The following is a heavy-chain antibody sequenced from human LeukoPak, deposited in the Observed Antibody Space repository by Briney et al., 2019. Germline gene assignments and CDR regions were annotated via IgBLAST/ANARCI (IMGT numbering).Heavy chain of an antibody. V-gene: IGHV4-30-2*01. CDR2: IYHSGST. Sequence: SETLSLTCAVSGGSISSGGYSWRWIRQPPGRGLEWIGYIYHSGSTYYNPSLKSRVTISVDRSKNQFSLKLSSVTAADTAVYYCASSGYSYGRGVGYWGQGTLVTVSS. J-gene: IGHJ4*02. D-gene: IGHD5-18*01. CDR1: GGSISSGGYS. CDR3: ASSGYSYGRGVGY.